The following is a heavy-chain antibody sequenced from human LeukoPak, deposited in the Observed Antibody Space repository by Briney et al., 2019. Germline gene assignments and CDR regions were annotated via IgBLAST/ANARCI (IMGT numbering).Heavy chain of an antibody. CDR1: GGSFSGYY. CDR3: ARVNIVVVPAAILTFFDY. D-gene: IGHD2-2*01. J-gene: IGHJ4*02. Sequence: SETLSLTCAVYGGSFSGYYWSWIRQPPGKGLEWIGEINHSGSTNYNPSLKSRVSISVDTSKNQFSLKLSSVTAADTAVYYCARVNIVVVPAAILTFFDYWGQGTLVTVSS. CDR2: INHSGST. V-gene: IGHV4-34*01.